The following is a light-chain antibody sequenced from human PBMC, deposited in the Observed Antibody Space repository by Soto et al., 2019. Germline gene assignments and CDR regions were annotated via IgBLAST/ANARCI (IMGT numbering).Light chain of an antibody. J-gene: IGLJ2*01. CDR1: SSDIGGYNY. CDR3: SSYTSSSTVV. V-gene: IGLV2-14*03. CDR2: DVS. Sequence: QLVLTQPASMSGSPGQSITISCTGTSSDIGGYNYVSWYQQHPGKAPKLMIYDVSNWPSGVSNRFSGSKSGNTASLTISGLQAEDEADYYCSSYTSSSTVVFGGGTKLTVL.